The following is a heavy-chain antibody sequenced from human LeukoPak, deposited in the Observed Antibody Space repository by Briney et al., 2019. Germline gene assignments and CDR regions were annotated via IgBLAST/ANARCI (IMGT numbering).Heavy chain of an antibody. D-gene: IGHD3-3*01. CDR3: YNFWSGIGRGYFHY. Sequence: GESLKISCQGSGSRFTSYWIGWVRQMPGRGLEWMGIIYPGDSDTRYSPSFQGQVTISADKSISTAYLQWSSLKASDTAMYYCYNFWSGIGRGYFHYWGQGTLVTVSS. V-gene: IGHV5-51*01. J-gene: IGHJ4*02. CDR2: IYPGDSDT. CDR1: GSRFTSYW.